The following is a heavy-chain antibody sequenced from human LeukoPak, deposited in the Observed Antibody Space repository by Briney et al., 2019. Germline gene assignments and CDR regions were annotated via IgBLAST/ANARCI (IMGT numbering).Heavy chain of an antibody. CDR1: GGSISSYY. V-gene: IGHV4-59*08. J-gene: IGHJ4*02. Sequence: SETLSLTCTVSGGSISSYYWSWIRQPPGKGLEWIGYIYYSGSTNYNPSLKSRVTISVDTSKNQFSLKLSSVTAADTAVYYCARLVVVAATGLEGFDYWGQGTLVIVSS. D-gene: IGHD2-15*01. CDR2: IYYSGST. CDR3: ARLVVVAATGLEGFDY.